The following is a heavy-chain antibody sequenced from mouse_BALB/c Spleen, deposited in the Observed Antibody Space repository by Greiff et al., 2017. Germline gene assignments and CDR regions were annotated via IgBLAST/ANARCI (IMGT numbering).Heavy chain of an antibody. CDR2: ISSGGSYT. CDR1: GFTFSSYA. V-gene: IGHV5-9-4*01. J-gene: IGHJ4*01. D-gene: IGHD1-1*02. Sequence: EVHLVESGGGLVKPGGSLKLSCAASGFTFSSYAMSWVRQSPEKRLEWVAEISSGGSYTYYPDTVTGRFTISRDNAKNTLYLEMSSLRSEDTAMYYCARDRGGPYAMDYWGQGTSVTVSS. CDR3: ARDRGGPYAMDY.